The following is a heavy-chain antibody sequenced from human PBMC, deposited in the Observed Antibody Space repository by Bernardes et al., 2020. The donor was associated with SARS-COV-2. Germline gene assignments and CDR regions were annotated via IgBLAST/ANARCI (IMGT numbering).Heavy chain of an antibody. V-gene: IGHV3-9*01. Sequence: GGSLRLSCAASGFTFDDYAMHWVRQAPGKGLEWVSGISWNSGSIGYADSVKGRFTISRDNAKNSLYLQMNSLRAEDTALYYCAKVSSGVYWDAFDIWGQGTMVTVSS. CDR1: GFTFDDYA. D-gene: IGHD6-19*01. CDR3: AKVSSGVYWDAFDI. J-gene: IGHJ3*02. CDR2: ISWNSGSI.